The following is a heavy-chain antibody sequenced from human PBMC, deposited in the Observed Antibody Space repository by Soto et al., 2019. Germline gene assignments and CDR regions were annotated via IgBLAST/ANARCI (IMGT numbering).Heavy chain of an antibody. CDR3: ATLTYCSSASCPNYYYVLDV. CDR2: IGSSSNYI. Sequence: PGGPLRLSSAASGFTFTTYSLPWVRQAPGKGLEWVASIGSSSNYIYYADSVKGRFTISRDNAKNSLFLQMNSLRAEDTAVYYCATLTYCSSASCPNYYYVLDVWGQGTTGSGPS. V-gene: IGHV3-21*06. D-gene: IGHD2-2*01. J-gene: IGHJ6*01. CDR1: GFTFTTYS.